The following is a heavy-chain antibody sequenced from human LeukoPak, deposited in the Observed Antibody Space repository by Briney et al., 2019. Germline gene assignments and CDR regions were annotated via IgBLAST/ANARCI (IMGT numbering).Heavy chain of an antibody. J-gene: IGHJ4*02. CDR1: GGSISSGDYY. V-gene: IGHV4-30-4*08. Sequence: PSQTLSLTCTVSGGSISSGDYYWSWIRQPPGKGLEWIGYIYYSGSTYYNPSLKSRVTISVDTSKNQFSLKLSSVTAADTAVYYCARGVMGDRNEYFDYWGQGTLVTVSS. D-gene: IGHD3-16*01. CDR2: IYYSGST. CDR3: ARGVMGDRNEYFDY.